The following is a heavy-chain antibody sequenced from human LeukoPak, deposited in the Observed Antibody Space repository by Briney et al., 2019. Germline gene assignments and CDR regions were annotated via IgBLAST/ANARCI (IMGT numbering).Heavy chain of an antibody. D-gene: IGHD4-11*01. J-gene: IGHJ4*02. CDR1: GFTFSDFW. CDR2: INQGGSES. V-gene: IGHV3-7*01. Sequence: GGSLRLSCAASGFTFSDFWMGSVRQAPGKGLEWVANINQGGSESYYVDSVKGRFTISRDNAKKSLFLQMNSLRAEDTAVYYCTKGRSNHYWGQGTLVTVST. CDR3: TKGRSNHY.